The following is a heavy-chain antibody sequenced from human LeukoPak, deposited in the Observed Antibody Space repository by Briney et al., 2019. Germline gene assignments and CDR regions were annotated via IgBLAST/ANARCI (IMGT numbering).Heavy chain of an antibody. Sequence: ASVKVSCKASGYTFTGYYMHWVRQAPGQGLEWMGWINPNSGGTNYAQKFQGRVTMTRDTSISTAYMEPSRLRSDDTAVYYCARVTYSSSWTLSYWGEGTLVTVSS. D-gene: IGHD6-13*01. CDR1: GYTFTGYY. V-gene: IGHV1-2*02. J-gene: IGHJ4*02. CDR2: INPNSGGT. CDR3: ARVTYSSSWTLSY.